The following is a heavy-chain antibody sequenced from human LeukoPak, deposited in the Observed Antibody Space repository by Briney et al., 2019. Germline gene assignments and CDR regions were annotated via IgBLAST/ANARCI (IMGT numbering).Heavy chain of an antibody. D-gene: IGHD1-14*01. CDR2: IIPIFGTA. CDR3: ARDWRLTDAFDI. CDR1: GYTFTSYA. V-gene: IGHV1-69*13. J-gene: IGHJ3*02. Sequence: ASVKVSCKASGYTFTSYAISWVRQAPGQGLEWMGGIIPIFGTANYAQKFQGRVTITADESTSTAYMELSSLRSEDTAVYYCARDWRLTDAFDIWGQGTMVTVSS.